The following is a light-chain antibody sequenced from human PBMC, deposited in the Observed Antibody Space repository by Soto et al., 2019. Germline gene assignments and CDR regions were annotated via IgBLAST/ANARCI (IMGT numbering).Light chain of an antibody. J-gene: IGKJ5*01. CDR1: QSVSSSY. Sequence: EIVLTQSPGTLSLSPGERATLSCRASQSVSSSYLAWYQQKPGQAPRLLIYGASSRATAIPDRFSGSGSGTDFTLTISRLEPEDFAVYFCQQYGSSPVTFGQGTRLEIK. V-gene: IGKV3-20*01. CDR3: QQYGSSPVT. CDR2: GAS.